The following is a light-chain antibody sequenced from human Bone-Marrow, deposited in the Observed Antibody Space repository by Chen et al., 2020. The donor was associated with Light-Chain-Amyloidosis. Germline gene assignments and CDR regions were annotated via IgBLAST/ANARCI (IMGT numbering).Light chain of an antibody. Sequence: QSVLTQSPSVPGAPGQRVIISCSGSSSNIGAGYDVHWYQQIPGTAPKLLIYGDTNRPSGVPDRFSGFKSGTSAYLAIAGLQAEDEAHYFCQSYDSSLSGVVFGGGAKLTVL. CDR3: QSYDSSLSGVV. CDR2: GDT. CDR1: SSNIGAGYD. J-gene: IGLJ2*01. V-gene: IGLV1-40*01.